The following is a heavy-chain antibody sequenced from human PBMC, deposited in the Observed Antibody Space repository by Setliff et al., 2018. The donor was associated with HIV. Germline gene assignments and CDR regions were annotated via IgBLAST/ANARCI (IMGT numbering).Heavy chain of an antibody. J-gene: IGHJ4*02. CDR3: MRGRSITIFGVAYFDF. D-gene: IGHD3-3*01. Sequence: SETLSLTCTVSGASISSVGYYWSWIRQPPGKGLEWIGSVYHSGTTYYNPSLKSRVTISVDMSNNQFSLKVTSVTAADTAVYYCMRGRSITIFGVAYFDFWGQGTQVTVSS. V-gene: IGHV4-38-2*02. CDR1: GASISSVGYY. CDR2: VYHSGTT.